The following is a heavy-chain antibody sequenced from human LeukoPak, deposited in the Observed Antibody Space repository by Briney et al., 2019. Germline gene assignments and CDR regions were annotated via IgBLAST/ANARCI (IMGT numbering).Heavy chain of an antibody. J-gene: IGHJ3*02. CDR2: IYTSGST. D-gene: IGHD3-22*01. Sequence: PSETLSLTCTVSGGSISMYYWSCIRQPAGEGLECIGRIYTSGSTNYNPSLKSRVTISVGPSKNQFSLKLSSVSAADTAVSYSARIQEYYDSRAGHKVAFDIWGQGTMATVYS. V-gene: IGHV4-4*07. CDR3: ARIQEYYDSRAGHKVAFDI. CDR1: GGSISMYY.